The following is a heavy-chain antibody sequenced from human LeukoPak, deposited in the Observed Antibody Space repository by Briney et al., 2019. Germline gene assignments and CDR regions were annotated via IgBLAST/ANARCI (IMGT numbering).Heavy chain of an antibody. D-gene: IGHD6-13*01. CDR3: AKAHSSSWYGYFQH. Sequence: GRSLRLSCAASGFTFDDYAMHWVRQAPGKGLEWVSGISWNSGSIGYADSVKGRFTISRGNAKNSLYLQMNSLRAEDMALYYCAKAHSSSWYGYFQHWGQGTLVTVSS. V-gene: IGHV3-9*03. J-gene: IGHJ1*01. CDR1: GFTFDDYA. CDR2: ISWNSGSI.